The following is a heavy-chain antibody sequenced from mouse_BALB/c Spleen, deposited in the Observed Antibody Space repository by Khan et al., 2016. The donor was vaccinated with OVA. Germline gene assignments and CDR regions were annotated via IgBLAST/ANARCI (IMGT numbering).Heavy chain of an antibody. D-gene: IGHD2-14*01. CDR2: INPSNGYT. J-gene: IGHJ3*01. Sequence: QVQLKQSGAELARPGASVKMSCKASGYTFTSYTIHWIKKRPGQGLEWIGYINPSNGYTNYNQKFKDKATLTTDKSSTTAYLTLSSLTSDDSAVYNGVRDGAYHRNDGWFAYWGQGTLVTVSA. V-gene: IGHV1-4*01. CDR1: GYTFTSYT. CDR3: VRDGAYHRNDGWFAY.